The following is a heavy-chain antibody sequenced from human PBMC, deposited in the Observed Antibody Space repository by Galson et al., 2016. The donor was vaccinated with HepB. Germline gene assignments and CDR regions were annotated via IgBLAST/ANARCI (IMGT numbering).Heavy chain of an antibody. Sequence: SLRLSCAASGFTFSNYGMTWIRQAPGKGLEWVSGISGSDNSTHYRDSVKGRFIISRDNSKNTVLLQMNSLRAEDTAIYFCAKALYNWNDRPFDYWGQGTLVTVSA. CDR1: GFTFSNYG. D-gene: IGHD1-20*01. V-gene: IGHV3-23*01. CDR2: ISGSDNST. J-gene: IGHJ4*02. CDR3: AKALYNWNDRPFDY.